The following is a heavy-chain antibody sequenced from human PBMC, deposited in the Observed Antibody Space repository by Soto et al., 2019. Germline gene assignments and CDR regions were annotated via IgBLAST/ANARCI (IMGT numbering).Heavy chain of an antibody. CDR3: ARAGIVVVVAAEYDGMDV. CDR2: IIPNSGNT. V-gene: IGHV1-8*01. J-gene: IGHJ6*02. CDR1: GYTFTSYD. D-gene: IGHD2-15*01. Sequence: ASVKVSCKASGYTFTSYDINWVRQATGQGLEWMGWIIPNSGNTDYAQKFQGRVTITADESTSTAYMELSSLRSEDTAVYYCARAGIVVVVAAEYDGMDVWGQGTTVTVSS.